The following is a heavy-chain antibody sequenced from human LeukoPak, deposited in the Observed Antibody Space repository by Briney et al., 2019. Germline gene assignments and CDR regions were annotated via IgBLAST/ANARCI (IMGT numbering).Heavy chain of an antibody. V-gene: IGHV3-23*01. Sequence: GGSLRLSRAASGFTFSSYAMSWVRQAPGKGLEWVSAISGSGGSTYYADSVKGRFTTSRDNSKNTLYLQMNSLRAEDTAVYYCAKSSYYYDSSGYLGYWGQGTLVTVSS. D-gene: IGHD3-22*01. J-gene: IGHJ4*02. CDR3: AKSSYYYDSSGYLGY. CDR1: GFTFSSYA. CDR2: ISGSGGST.